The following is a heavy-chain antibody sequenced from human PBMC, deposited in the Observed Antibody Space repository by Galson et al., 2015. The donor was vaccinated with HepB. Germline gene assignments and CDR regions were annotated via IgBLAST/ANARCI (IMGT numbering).Heavy chain of an antibody. J-gene: IGHJ4*02. V-gene: IGHV3-11*06. CDR1: GFTFSDYY. CDR2: ISSSSSHT. CDR3: AREPDCTNGVCSIWAFDY. Sequence: SLRLSWAASGFTFSDYYMSWIRQAPGKGLEWVSYISSSSSHTNYADSVKGRFTTSRDNAKNSPYLQMNSLRAEDTAVYYCAREPDCTNGVCSIWAFDYWGQGTLVTVSS. D-gene: IGHD2-8*01.